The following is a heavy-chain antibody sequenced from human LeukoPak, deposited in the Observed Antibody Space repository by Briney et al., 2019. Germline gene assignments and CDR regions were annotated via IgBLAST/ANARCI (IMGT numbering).Heavy chain of an antibody. CDR2: VSGSGGST. V-gene: IGHV3-23*01. CDR3: AKGAAYCGGDCFLYYFNY. D-gene: IGHD2-21*02. J-gene: IGHJ4*02. CDR1: GFTFSNAW. Sequence: GGSLRLSCAASGFTFSNAWMSWVRQAPGKGLEWVSGVSGSGGSTSYADSVKGRFTISRDNSKNTLYLQMNTLRVEDTAVYYCAKGAAYCGGDCFLYYFNYWGQGTLVTVSS.